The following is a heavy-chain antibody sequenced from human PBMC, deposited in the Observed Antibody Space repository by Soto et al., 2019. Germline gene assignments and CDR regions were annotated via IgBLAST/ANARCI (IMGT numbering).Heavy chain of an antibody. CDR2: ISYDGSEK. V-gene: IGHV3-30*18. CDR3: AKSPNFYCSSPNCYKYYFDH. Sequence: GGSLRLSCAASGFTFNTYGMHWVRQAPGKGLEWVAVISYDGSEKYYVDSVKGRFTISKDNSKNTLYLQMNSLRPEDTAVYYCAKSPNFYCSSPNCYKYYFDHWGQGTRVTV. J-gene: IGHJ4*02. D-gene: IGHD2-2*02. CDR1: GFTFNTYG.